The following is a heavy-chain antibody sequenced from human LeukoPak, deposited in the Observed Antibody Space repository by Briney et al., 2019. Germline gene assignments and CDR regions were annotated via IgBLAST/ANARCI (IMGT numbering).Heavy chain of an antibody. D-gene: IGHD4-23*01. J-gene: IGHJ4*02. Sequence: SVKVSCKASGGTFSSYAISWVRQAPGQGLEWMGGIIPIFGTANYAQKFQGRVTITTDESTSTASMELSSLRSEDTAVYYCARGAGHYGGNSGTFDYWGQGTLVTVSS. CDR3: ARGAGHYGGNSGTFDY. CDR2: IIPIFGTA. V-gene: IGHV1-69*05. CDR1: GGTFSSYA.